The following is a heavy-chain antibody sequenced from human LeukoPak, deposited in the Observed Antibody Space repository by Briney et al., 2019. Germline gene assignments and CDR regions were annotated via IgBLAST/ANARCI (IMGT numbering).Heavy chain of an antibody. CDR3: TTGGYDSANGYNSLFDN. Sequence: GGSLRLSCAASGFSFNDAWMNWVRQAPGKGLEWVGRIKRKADGETTDYAAPVKDRFTVSRDDSKNTLYLQMNSLKTEDTAVYYCTTGGYDSANGYNSLFDNWGQGTLVTVSS. CDR2: IKRKADGETT. CDR1: GFSFNDAW. V-gene: IGHV3-15*07. D-gene: IGHD3-3*01. J-gene: IGHJ4*02.